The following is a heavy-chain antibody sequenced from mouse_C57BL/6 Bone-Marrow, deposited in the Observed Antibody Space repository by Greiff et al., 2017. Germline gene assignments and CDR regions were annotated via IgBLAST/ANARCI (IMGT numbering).Heavy chain of an antibody. CDR3: ARSGVYGNLFAY. D-gene: IGHD2-1*01. J-gene: IGHJ3*01. CDR2: INPNSGST. CDR1: GYTFTSYW. Sequence: QVQLQQPGAELVKPGASVKLSCKASGYTFTSYWMHWVKQRPGQGLEWIGMINPNSGSTNYNEKFKSKATLTVDKSSSTAYMQLSSLTSEDSAVYYCARSGVYGNLFAYWGQGTLVTVSA. V-gene: IGHV1-64*01.